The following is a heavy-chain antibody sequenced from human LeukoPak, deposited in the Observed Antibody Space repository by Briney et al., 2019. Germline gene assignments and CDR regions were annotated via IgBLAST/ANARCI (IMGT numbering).Heavy chain of an antibody. CDR1: GHTSSSFS. V-gene: IGHV1-69*04. J-gene: IGHJ4*02. CDR3: ARDPGGGRYFDY. D-gene: IGHD6-25*01. CDR2: IIPILGIA. Sequence: SVRVSCKTSGHTSSSFSVAWVRQAPGQGLEWMGRIIPILGIANYAQKFQGRVTITADKSTSTAYMELSSLRSEDTAVYYCARDPGGGRYFDYWGQGTLVTVSS.